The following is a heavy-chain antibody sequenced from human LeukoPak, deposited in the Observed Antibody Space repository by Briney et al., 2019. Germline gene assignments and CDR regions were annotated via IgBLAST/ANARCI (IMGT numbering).Heavy chain of an antibody. D-gene: IGHD3-22*01. CDR3: ARHALTTINWFDP. CDR2: IYHSGST. V-gene: IGHV4-38-2*01. Sequence: SETLSLTCAVSGYSISSGYYWGWIRQPPGKGLEWIGSIYHSGSTYYNPSLKSRVTISVDTSKNLFSLKLSSVTAADTAVYYCARHALTTINWFDPWGQGTLVTVSS. J-gene: IGHJ5*02. CDR1: GYSISSGYY.